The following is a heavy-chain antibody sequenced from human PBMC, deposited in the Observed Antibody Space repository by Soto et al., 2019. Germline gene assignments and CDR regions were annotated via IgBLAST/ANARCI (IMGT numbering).Heavy chain of an antibody. CDR1: GFTFSTYS. V-gene: IGHV3-21*01. J-gene: IGHJ5*02. CDR2: ISSGTSYI. D-gene: IGHD2-21*02. CDR3: ARDARYCGGDCWVELDP. Sequence: EVQLVESGGALVKPGGSLRLSCAASGFTFSTYSMNWVRQAPGKGLEWVSSISSGTSYIYYADSVKGRFTISRDNAKNALYLQMNSLRAEDTAVYYCARDARYCGGDCWVELDPWGQGTLVTVSS.